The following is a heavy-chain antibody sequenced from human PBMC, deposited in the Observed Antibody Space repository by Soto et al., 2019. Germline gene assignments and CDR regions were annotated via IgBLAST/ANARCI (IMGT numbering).Heavy chain of an antibody. Sequence: QVQLQESGPGLVKPSETLSLTCTVSGGSISSYYWSWIRQPPGKGLEWIGYIYYSGSTNYNPSLKRRVTISVGTSKNQFSLKLSSVTAADTAVYYCARLLFEYSSSAGDMDVWGKGTTVTVSS. D-gene: IGHD6-6*01. CDR1: GGSISSYY. CDR3: ARLLFEYSSSAGDMDV. V-gene: IGHV4-59*08. CDR2: IYYSGST. J-gene: IGHJ6*03.